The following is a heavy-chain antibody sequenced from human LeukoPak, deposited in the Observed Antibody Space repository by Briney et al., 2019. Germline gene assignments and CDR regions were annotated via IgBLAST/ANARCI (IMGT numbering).Heavy chain of an antibody. CDR1: GYTFTSYG. J-gene: IGHJ4*02. D-gene: IGHD2-2*03. Sequence: SCKASGYTFTSYGMHWVRQAPGKGLEWVAVIWYDGSNKYYADSVKGRFTISRDNSKNTLYLQMNSLRAEDTAVYYCARDIGYCSSTSCPILYWGQGTLVTVSS. CDR2: IWYDGSNK. CDR3: ARDIGYCSSTSCPILY. V-gene: IGHV3-30*19.